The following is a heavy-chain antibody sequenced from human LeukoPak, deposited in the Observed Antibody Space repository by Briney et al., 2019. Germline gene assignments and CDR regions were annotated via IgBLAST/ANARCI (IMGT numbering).Heavy chain of an antibody. D-gene: IGHD3-22*01. CDR2: IYYSGST. CDR3: ARQDDSSGYYSSWYFDL. Sequence: PSETLSLTCTVSGGSISSYYWSWIRQPPGKGLEWIGYIYYSGSTNYNPSPKSRVTISVDTSKNQFSLKLSSVTAADTAVYYCARQDDSSGYYSSWYFDLWGRGTLVTVSS. V-gene: IGHV4-59*08. CDR1: GGSISSYY. J-gene: IGHJ2*01.